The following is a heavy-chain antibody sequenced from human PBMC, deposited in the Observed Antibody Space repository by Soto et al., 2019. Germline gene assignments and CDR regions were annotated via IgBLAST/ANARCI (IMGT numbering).Heavy chain of an antibody. D-gene: IGHD3-10*01. CDR1: GFTFSSYA. Sequence: QVQLVESGGGVVQPGRSLRLSCAASGFTFSSYAMHWVRQAPGKGLEWVAVISYDGSNKYYADSVKGRFTISRDNSKNTLYLQMNSLRAEDTAVYYCARGGNSGMRAFDIWGQGTMVTVSS. CDR3: ARGGNSGMRAFDI. V-gene: IGHV3-30-3*01. CDR2: ISYDGSNK. J-gene: IGHJ3*02.